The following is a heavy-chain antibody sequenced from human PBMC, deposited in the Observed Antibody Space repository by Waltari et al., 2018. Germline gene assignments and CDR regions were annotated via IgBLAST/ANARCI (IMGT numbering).Heavy chain of an antibody. J-gene: IGHJ4*02. CDR2: ISYDGSNK. V-gene: IGHV3-30*18. CDR3: AKDDYGAASY. Sequence: QVQLVESGGGVVQPGRSLRLSCAASGFTFSSYGMHWVRQAPGKGLEWVAVISYDGSNKYYADSVKGRFTISRDNSKNTLYLQMNSLRAEDTAVYYCAKDDYGAASYWGQGTLVTVSS. D-gene: IGHD4-17*01. CDR1: GFTFSSYG.